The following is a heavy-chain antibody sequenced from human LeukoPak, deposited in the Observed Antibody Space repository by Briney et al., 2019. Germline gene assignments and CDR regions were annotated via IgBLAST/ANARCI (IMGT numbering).Heavy chain of an antibody. CDR2: INWNGDST. D-gene: IGHD2-2*01. V-gene: IGHV3-20*04. CDR1: GFSFDDYG. CDR3: ARGVPPPSDIVVVPAASALDY. J-gene: IGHJ4*02. Sequence: GGSLRLSCAASGFSFDDYGLTWVRQAPGKGLEWVSGINWNGDSTDYADSVKGRFTISRDNAKNSLYLQMNGLRAEDTAVYYCARGVPPPSDIVVVPAASALDYWGQGTLVTVSS.